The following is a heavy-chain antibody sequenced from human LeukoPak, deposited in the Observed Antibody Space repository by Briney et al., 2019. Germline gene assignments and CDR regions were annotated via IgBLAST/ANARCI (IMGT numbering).Heavy chain of an antibody. J-gene: IGHJ3*02. D-gene: IGHD3-3*01. CDR1: GGSISSYY. CDR3: ARASGWYDFWSGYPSADALDI. CDR2: IYTSGST. V-gene: IGHV4-4*07. Sequence: SETLSLTCTVSGGSISSYYWSRIRQPAGKGLEWIGRIYTSGSTNYNPSLKSRVTISVDTSKNQFSLKLSSVTAADTAVYYCARASGWYDFWSGYPSADALDIWGQGTMVTVS.